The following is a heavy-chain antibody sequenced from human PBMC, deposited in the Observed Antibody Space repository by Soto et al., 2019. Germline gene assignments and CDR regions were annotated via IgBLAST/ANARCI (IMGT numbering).Heavy chain of an antibody. V-gene: IGHV1-69*13. CDR3: ARDALDYYDSSGPLSSYGMDV. CDR2: IIPIFGTA. Sequence: SVKVSCKASGGTFSSYAISWVRQAPGQGLEWMGGIIPIFGTANYAQKFQGRVTITADESTSTAYMALSSLRSEDTAVYYCARDALDYYDSSGPLSSYGMDVWGQGTTVTVSS. J-gene: IGHJ6*02. D-gene: IGHD3-22*01. CDR1: GGTFSSYA.